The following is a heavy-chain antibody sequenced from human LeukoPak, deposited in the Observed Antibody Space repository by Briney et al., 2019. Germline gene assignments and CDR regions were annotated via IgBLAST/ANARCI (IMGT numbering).Heavy chain of an antibody. CDR3: ARESYDSSGYYLASAWFDP. CDR1: GGSISSSSYY. V-gene: IGHV4-39*07. D-gene: IGHD3-22*01. CDR2: IYYSGST. J-gene: IGHJ5*02. Sequence: SETLSLTCTVSGGSISSSSYYWGWIRQPPGKGLEWIGSIYYSGSTYYNPSLKSRVTISVDTSKNQFSLKLSSVTAADTAVYYCARESYDSSGYYLASAWFDPWGQGTLVTVSS.